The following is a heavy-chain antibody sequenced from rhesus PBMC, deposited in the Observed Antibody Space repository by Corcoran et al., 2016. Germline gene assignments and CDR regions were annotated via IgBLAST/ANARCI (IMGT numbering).Heavy chain of an antibody. V-gene: IGHV4-173*01. CDR1: GGSISSNY. CDR3: AREADSGSYYYEDYFDY. Sequence: QLQLQESGPGLVKPSETLSLTCAVSGGSISSNYWSWIRQPPGKGPEWIGRISGSGGSTDYNPALKSRVTISTDTSKNQFSLKLSSVTAADTAVYYCAREADSGSYYYEDYFDYWGQGVLVTVSS. D-gene: IGHD3-16*01. J-gene: IGHJ4*01. CDR2: ISGSGGST.